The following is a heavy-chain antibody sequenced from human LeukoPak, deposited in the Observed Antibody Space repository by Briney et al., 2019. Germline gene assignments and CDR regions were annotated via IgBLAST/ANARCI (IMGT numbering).Heavy chain of an antibody. CDR2: IRYDGSNK. D-gene: IGHD2-21*01. J-gene: IGHJ4*02. CDR1: GFTFSSYG. V-gene: IGHV3-30*02. Sequence: GGSLRLSCAASGFTFSSYGMHWVRQAPGKGLEWVAFIRYDGSNKYYADSVKGRFTISRDNSKNTLYLQMNSLRAEDTAAYYCAKAAYCGGDCPQFDYWGPGTLVTVSS. CDR3: AKAAYCGGDCPQFDY.